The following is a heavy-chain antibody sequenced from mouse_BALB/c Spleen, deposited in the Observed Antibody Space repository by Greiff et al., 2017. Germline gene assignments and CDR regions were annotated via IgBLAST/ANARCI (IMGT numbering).Heavy chain of an antibody. CDR3: ARQDGNYVAY. Sequence: EVQLVESGGGLVKPGGSLKLSCAASGFAFSSYDMSWVRQTPEKRLEWVAYISSGGGSTYYPDTVKGRFTISRDNAKNTLYLQMSSLKSEDTAMYYCARQDGNYVAYWGQGTLVTVSA. D-gene: IGHD2-1*01. CDR2: ISSGGGST. V-gene: IGHV5-12-1*01. CDR1: GFAFSSYD. J-gene: IGHJ3*01.